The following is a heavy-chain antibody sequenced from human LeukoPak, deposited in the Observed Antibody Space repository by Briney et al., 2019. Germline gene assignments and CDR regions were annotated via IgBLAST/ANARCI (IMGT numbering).Heavy chain of an antibody. CDR1: GYTFTGYY. J-gene: IGHJ3*02. Sequence: ASVKVSCKASGYTFTGYYMHWVRQAPGQGLEWMGRINPNSGGTNYAQKFQGRVTRTRDTSISTAYMELSRLRSDDTAVYYCARDSDSSGYYAFDIWGQGTMVTVSS. V-gene: IGHV1-2*06. CDR3: ARDSDSSGYYAFDI. CDR2: INPNSGGT. D-gene: IGHD3-22*01.